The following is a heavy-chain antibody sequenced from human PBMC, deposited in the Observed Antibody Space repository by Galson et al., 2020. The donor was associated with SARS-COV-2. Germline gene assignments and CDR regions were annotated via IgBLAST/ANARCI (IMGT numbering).Heavy chain of an antibody. CDR1: GYSFTSYW. D-gene: IGHD2-8*01. Sequence: GGSLRLSCKASGYSFTSYWIGWVRQMPGKGLEWMGIVYPDDSETRYTPPFQGQVTISADKSLSTAYLQWNSLKASDTAMYYCAGRMVGAALMIDFDSWGQGTLVTVSS. V-gene: IGHV5-51*01. CDR3: AGRMVGAALMIDFDS. CDR2: VYPDDSET. J-gene: IGHJ4*02.